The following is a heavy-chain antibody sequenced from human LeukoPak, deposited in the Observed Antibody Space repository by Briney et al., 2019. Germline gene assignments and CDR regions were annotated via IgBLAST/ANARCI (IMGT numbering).Heavy chain of an antibody. CDR1: GFTFDEYG. CDR3: AKEDSSSWSPNTDAFDI. V-gene: IGHV3-20*04. J-gene: IGHJ3*02. D-gene: IGHD6-13*01. CDR2: INRNGGIR. Sequence: GGSLRLSCAVSGFTFDEYGMGWVRHVPGKGLEWVSGINRNGGIRGHADSVKGRFTISRDNSKNTLYLQMNSLRAEDTAVYYCAKEDSSSWSPNTDAFDIWGQGTMVTVSS.